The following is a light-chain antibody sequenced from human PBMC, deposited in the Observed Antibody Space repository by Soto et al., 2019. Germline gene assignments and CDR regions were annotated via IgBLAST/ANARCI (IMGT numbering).Light chain of an antibody. CDR3: LQDYISPWT. Sequence: DFQMTQSPSGLAASVGDRFAITCRASQSISSYLTWYQQKPGQAPKLLIYAASSLQSGVPSRFRGSGSGTDFTLTISSLKPEDFATYYCLQDYISPWTFGHGTQVDI. CDR1: QSISSY. J-gene: IGKJ1*01. V-gene: IGKV1-39*01. CDR2: AAS.